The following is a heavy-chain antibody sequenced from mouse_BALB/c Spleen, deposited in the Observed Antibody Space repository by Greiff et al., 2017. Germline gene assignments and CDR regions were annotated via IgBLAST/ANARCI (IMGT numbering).Heavy chain of an antibody. CDR1: GFSLTSYG. Sequence: VKLVESGPRLVAPSQSLSITCTVSGFSLTSYGVHWVRQPPGKGLEWLGVIWAGGSTNYNSALMSRLSISKDNSKSQVFLKMNSLQTDDTAMYYCASNWDRFAYWGQGTLVTVSA. V-gene: IGHV2-9*02. CDR2: IWAGGST. D-gene: IGHD4-1*02. J-gene: IGHJ3*01. CDR3: ASNWDRFAY.